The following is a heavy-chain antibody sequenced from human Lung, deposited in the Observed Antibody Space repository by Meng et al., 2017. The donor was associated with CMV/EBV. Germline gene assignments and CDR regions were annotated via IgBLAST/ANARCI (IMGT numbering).Heavy chain of an antibody. D-gene: IGHD5-18*01. CDR1: GFTFSSYS. CDR3: ARDNSYGDEYYFDY. V-gene: IGHV3-21*01. Sequence: GEXXKISCAASGFTFSSYSMNWVRQAPGKGLEWVSSISSSSSYIYYADSVKGRFTISRDNAKNSLYLQMNSLRAEDTAVYYCARDNSYGDEYYFDYWGQGTLVTVSS. CDR2: ISSSSSYI. J-gene: IGHJ4*02.